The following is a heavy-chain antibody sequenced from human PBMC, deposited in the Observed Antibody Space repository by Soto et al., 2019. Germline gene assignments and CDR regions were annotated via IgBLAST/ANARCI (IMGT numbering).Heavy chain of an antibody. CDR2: ISSSSSTI. V-gene: IGHV3-48*02. Sequence: ASLRLSCAASGFTFSSYSMNWVRQAPGKGLEWVSYISSSSSTIYYADSVKGRFTISRDNAKNSLYLQMNSLRDEDTAVYYCARDRGYCSSTSCYTPYSYYGMDVCGEGTTVTV. D-gene: IGHD2-2*02. CDR1: GFTFSSYS. CDR3: ARDRGYCSSTSCYTPYSYYGMDV. J-gene: IGHJ6*02.